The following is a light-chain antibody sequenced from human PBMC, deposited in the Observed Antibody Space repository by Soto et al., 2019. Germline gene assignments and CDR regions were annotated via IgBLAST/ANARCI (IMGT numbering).Light chain of an antibody. V-gene: IGLV1-40*01. CDR1: SSNFGAGYD. Sequence: QSVLTRPPSVSGAPGQRITISCTGSSSNFGAGYDVHWYQQLPGTAPKLLIYANSNRPSGVPDRFSGSKSGTSASLAITGLQAEDEADYYCQSYDSSLSGSLVFGGGTQLTVL. J-gene: IGLJ2*01. CDR3: QSYDSSLSGSLV. CDR2: ANS.